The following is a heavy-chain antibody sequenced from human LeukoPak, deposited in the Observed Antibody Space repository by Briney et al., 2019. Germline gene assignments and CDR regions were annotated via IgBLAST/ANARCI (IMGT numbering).Heavy chain of an antibody. CDR2: ISHDGNTG. CDR1: KFMFSAYN. CDR3: ARDFNWAFDY. J-gene: IGHJ4*02. Sequence: GGSLRLSCAASKFMFSAYNMHWVRQVPGKGLEWLAIISHDGNTGHYADSVKGRFTISRDNSKDTVDLQMNSLRADDTAIYYCARDFNWAFDYWGQGTLVTVSS. V-gene: IGHV3-30-3*01. D-gene: IGHD3-16*01.